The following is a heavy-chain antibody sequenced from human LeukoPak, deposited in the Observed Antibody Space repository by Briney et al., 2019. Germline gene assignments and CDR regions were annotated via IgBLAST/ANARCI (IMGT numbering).Heavy chain of an antibody. CDR2: ISSNGGST. J-gene: IGHJ4*02. Sequence: GGSLRLSCAASGFTFSSCAMHWVRQAPGKGLEYVSAISSNGGSTYYANSVKGRFTISRDNSKNTLYLQMGSLRAEDMAVYYCARDETYYYDSSGSFDYWGQGTLVTVSS. CDR1: GFTFSSCA. V-gene: IGHV3-64*01. D-gene: IGHD3-22*01. CDR3: ARDETYYYDSSGSFDY.